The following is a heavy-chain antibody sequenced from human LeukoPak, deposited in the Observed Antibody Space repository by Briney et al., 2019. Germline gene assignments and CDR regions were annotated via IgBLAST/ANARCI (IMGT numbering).Heavy chain of an antibody. V-gene: IGHV4-39*01. CDR2: LFYGENT. CDR1: GYSISITYY. J-gene: IGHJ4*02. Sequence: SETLSLTCAVSGYSISITYYWGWIRQAPGKGLEWIGSLFYGENTHYNPSLKSRATLSVDSSKNQFSLKLTSVTAADAAVYFCARQLPTAAADTRGYFHYWGQGTVVTVSS. D-gene: IGHD6-25*01. CDR3: ARQLPTAAADTRGYFHY.